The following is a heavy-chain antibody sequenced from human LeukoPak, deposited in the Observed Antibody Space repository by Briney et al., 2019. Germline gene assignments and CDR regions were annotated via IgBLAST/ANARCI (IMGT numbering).Heavy chain of an antibody. Sequence: GGSLRLSCAASGFAFSSYAMHWVRQAPGKGLEWVAVISYDGRNKYHADSVKGRFTISRDNSKNTLYLQMNSLRPEDTAVYYCAKDIYIYGAGGYNFDYWGQGTLVTVSS. CDR1: GFAFSSYA. CDR3: AKDIYIYGAGGYNFDY. CDR2: ISYDGRNK. J-gene: IGHJ4*02. V-gene: IGHV3-30*04. D-gene: IGHD1-1*01.